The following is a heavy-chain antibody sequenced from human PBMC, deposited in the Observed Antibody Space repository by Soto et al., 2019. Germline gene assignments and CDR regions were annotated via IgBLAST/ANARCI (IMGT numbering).Heavy chain of an antibody. Sequence: SETLSLTCTVSGGSISSSSYYWGWIRQPPGKGLEWIGSIYYSGSTYYNTSIKSRVTIYVKTSKNQFSLKLSSVTAAYTAVYYCANKIGATTNYYYYGMDVWGQGTTVT. V-gene: IGHV4-39*01. CDR1: GGSISSSSYY. J-gene: IGHJ6*02. CDR3: ANKIGATTNYYYYGMDV. D-gene: IGHD5-12*01. CDR2: IYYSGST.